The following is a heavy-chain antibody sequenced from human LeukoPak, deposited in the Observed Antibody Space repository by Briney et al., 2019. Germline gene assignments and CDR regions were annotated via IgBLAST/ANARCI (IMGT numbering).Heavy chain of an antibody. CDR1: GGSISGSAYY. Sequence: SETLSLTCAVSGGSISGSAYYWGWMRPPPGKWLEWIRSIYHTGSTYYNPSLKSRLTIPVDTSKNQFSLNQRSVTAADTAVYYCSRGAAAAGTSVRYWGQGTLVTVSS. D-gene: IGHD6-13*01. CDR2: IYHTGST. J-gene: IGHJ4*02. V-gene: IGHV4-39*01. CDR3: SRGAAAAGTSVRY.